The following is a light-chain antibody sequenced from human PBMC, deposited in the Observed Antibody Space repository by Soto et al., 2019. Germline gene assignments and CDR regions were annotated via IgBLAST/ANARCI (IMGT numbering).Light chain of an antibody. V-gene: IGKV1-5*03. CDR3: QQYSHLIT. Sequence: IQMTQSPSTLSASVGDRVPITCRASQSISSWLAWYQQKPGKAPKLLIYKASSLESGVPSRFSGSGSGTDFTFTISSLQPEDIATYYCQQYSHLITFGQGTRLEIK. CDR1: QSISSW. CDR2: KAS. J-gene: IGKJ5*01.